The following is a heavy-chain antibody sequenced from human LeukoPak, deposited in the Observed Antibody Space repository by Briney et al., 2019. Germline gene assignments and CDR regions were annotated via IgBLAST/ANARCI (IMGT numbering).Heavy chain of an antibody. CDR1: GYTFTGYY. D-gene: IGHD3-22*01. J-gene: IGHJ5*02. Sequence: GASVKVSCKTSGYTFTGYYMHWVRQASGQGLEWMGWINPNSGGTNYAQKFQGRVTMTRDTSISTAYMELSRLRSDDTAVYYCARVLGYYYDSVWFDPWGQGTLVTVSS. CDR3: ARVLGYYYDSVWFDP. V-gene: IGHV1-2*02. CDR2: INPNSGGT.